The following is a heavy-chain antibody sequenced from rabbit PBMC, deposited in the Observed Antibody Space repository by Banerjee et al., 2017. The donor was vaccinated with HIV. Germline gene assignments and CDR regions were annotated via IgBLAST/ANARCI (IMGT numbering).Heavy chain of an antibody. J-gene: IGHJ4*01. CDR2: INIGSSGST. D-gene: IGHD7-1*01. V-gene: IGHV1S40*01. CDR3: ARGDGAYAGYDGL. Sequence: QSLEESGGDLVQPGGSLTLTCKVSGFTISSYSMGWVRQAPGKGLEWIAYINIGSSGSTYYANWAKGRFTISKASSTTVTLQMTSLTAADAATYFCARGDGAYAGYDGLWGPGTLVTVS. CDR1: GFTISSYS.